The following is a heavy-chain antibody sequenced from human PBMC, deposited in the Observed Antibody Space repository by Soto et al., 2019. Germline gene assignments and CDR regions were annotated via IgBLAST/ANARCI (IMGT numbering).Heavy chain of an antibody. V-gene: IGHV4-4*02. CDR1: GGSISSSNW. J-gene: IGHJ4*02. D-gene: IGHD3-16*02. Sequence: PSETLSLTCAVSGGSISSSNWWSWVRQPPGKGLEWIGEIYHSGSTNYNPSLKSRVTISVDKSKNQFSLKLSSVTAADTAVYYCASRLGVIDPFDYWGQGTLVTVSS. CDR2: IYHSGST. CDR3: ASRLGVIDPFDY.